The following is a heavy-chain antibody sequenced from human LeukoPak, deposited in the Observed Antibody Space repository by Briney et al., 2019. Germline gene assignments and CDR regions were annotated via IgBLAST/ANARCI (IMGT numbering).Heavy chain of an antibody. CDR3: ARGGAVAGTTSYYYYGMDV. V-gene: IGHV1-18*01. D-gene: IGHD6-19*01. Sequence: ASVKVSCKASGYTFTSYGISWVRQAPGQGLEWMGWISAYNGNTNYAQKLQGRVTMTTDTSTSTAYMELRSLRSDDTAVYYCARGGAVAGTTSYYYYGMDVWGQGTTVTVSS. CDR2: ISAYNGNT. CDR1: GYTFTSYG. J-gene: IGHJ6*02.